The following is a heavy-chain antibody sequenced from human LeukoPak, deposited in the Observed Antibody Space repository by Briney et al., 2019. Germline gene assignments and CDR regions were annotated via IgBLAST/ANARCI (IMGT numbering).Heavy chain of an antibody. CDR3: ARGGGYCTGGSCYSDY. J-gene: IGHJ4*02. CDR2: ISGSDGST. CDR1: GFTFSNYA. Sequence: GGSLRLSCTASGFTFSNYAMSWVRQAPGKGLEWVSTISGSDGSTYYADSVKGRFTISRDNSKNTLYLQMNSLRVEDTAIYYCARGGGYCTGGSCYSDYWGQGTLVTVSS. D-gene: IGHD2-15*01. V-gene: IGHV3-23*01.